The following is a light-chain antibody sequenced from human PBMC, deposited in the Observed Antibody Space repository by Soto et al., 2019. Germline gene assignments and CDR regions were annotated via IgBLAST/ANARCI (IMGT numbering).Light chain of an antibody. CDR1: QSVNGN. V-gene: IGKV3-15*01. Sequence: EIVMTQSPATLSVSPGERVTLSCRASQSVNGNLAWYQQKPGQAPRLLTYGASTRATGIPARFSGSGSGTEFTLTISSLQSEDFAVYYCQQYNNWLFTFGGGTRVEIK. CDR3: QQYNNWLFT. J-gene: IGKJ4*01. CDR2: GAS.